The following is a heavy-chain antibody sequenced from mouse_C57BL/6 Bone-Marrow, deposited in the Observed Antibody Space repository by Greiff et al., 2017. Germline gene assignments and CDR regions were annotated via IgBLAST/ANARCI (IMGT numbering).Heavy chain of an antibody. CDR3: ARQGDGYWDY. CDR1: GFTFSDYY. CDR2: ISNGGGST. Sequence: EVQGVESGGGLVQPGGSLKLSCAASGFTFSDYYMYWVRQTPEKRLEWVAYISNGGGSTYYPDTVKGRFTISRDNAKNTLYLQMSRLKSEDTAMYYCARQGDGYWDYWGQGTTLTVSS. J-gene: IGHJ2*01. D-gene: IGHD2-3*01. V-gene: IGHV5-12*01.